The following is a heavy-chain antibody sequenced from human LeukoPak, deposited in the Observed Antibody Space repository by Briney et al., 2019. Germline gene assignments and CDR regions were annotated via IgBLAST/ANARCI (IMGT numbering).Heavy chain of an antibody. J-gene: IGHJ3*02. D-gene: IGHD3-22*01. CDR3: ARAYYYDSRRDAFDI. CDR2: TRNKANSYTT. CDR1: GFTFSDHY. V-gene: IGHV3-72*01. Sequence: GGSLRLSCAASGFTFSDHYMDWVRQAPGKGLEWVGRTRNKANSYTTEYAASVKGRFTISRDDSKNSLYLQMNSLKTEDTAVYYCARAYYYDSRRDAFDIWGQGTMVTVSS.